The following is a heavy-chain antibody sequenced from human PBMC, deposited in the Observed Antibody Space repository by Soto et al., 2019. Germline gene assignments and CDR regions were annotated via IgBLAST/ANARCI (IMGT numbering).Heavy chain of an antibody. D-gene: IGHD3-3*01. CDR3: ARGLNGVVSRSRFDP. CDR2: INHSGST. Sequence: ASETLSLTYAVYGGSFSDYYWLRIRQPPGKGLEWIGEINHSGSTNYNPSLKSRVTISVDTSKNQFSLKLSSVTAADTAVYYCARGLNGVVSRSRFDPWGQGTLVTV. V-gene: IGHV4-34*01. CDR1: GGSFSDYY. J-gene: IGHJ5*02.